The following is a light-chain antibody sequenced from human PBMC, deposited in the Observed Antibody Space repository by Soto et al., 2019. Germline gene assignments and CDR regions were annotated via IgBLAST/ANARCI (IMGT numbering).Light chain of an antibody. Sequence: DIQMTQSPSTLSASVGDTVTITCRAGQGISRWLAWYQQKPGRAPNLLIYEASTLESGVPSRFSGSGSGTEFTLTISSLHPDDFATYYFHQYDTYSGTCGQGTKVEIK. V-gene: IGKV1-5*03. J-gene: IGKJ1*01. CDR2: EAS. CDR1: QGISRW. CDR3: HQYDTYSGT.